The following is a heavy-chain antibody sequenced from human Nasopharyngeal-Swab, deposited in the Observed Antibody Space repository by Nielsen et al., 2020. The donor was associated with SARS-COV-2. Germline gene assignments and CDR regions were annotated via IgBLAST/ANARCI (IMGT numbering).Heavy chain of an antibody. V-gene: IGHV4-34*01. D-gene: IGHD2/OR15-2a*01. Sequence: SETLSLTCAVYGGSFSGYYWSWIRQPPGKGLEWIGEINHSGSTNYNPSLKSRVTISVDTSKNQFSLKLSSVTAADTAGEEGERGSFFFLFIFYPLDYWGQGTLVTVSS. CDR1: GGSFSGYY. J-gene: IGHJ4*02. CDR3: ERGSFFFLFIFYPLDY. CDR2: INHSGST.